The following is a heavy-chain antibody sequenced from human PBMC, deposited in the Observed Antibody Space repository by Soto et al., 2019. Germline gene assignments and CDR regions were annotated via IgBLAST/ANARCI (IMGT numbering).Heavy chain of an antibody. CDR1: GFTFSSYW. D-gene: IGHD3-9*01. CDR2: INSDGSST. CDR3: TTDSNYDILTGYYAFDI. Sequence: GGSLRLSCAASGFTFSSYWMHWVRQAPGKGLVWVSRINSDGSSTSYADSVKGRFTISRDNAKNTLYLQMNSLKTEDTAVYYCTTDSNYDILTGYYAFDIWGQGTMVTVSS. V-gene: IGHV3-74*01. J-gene: IGHJ3*02.